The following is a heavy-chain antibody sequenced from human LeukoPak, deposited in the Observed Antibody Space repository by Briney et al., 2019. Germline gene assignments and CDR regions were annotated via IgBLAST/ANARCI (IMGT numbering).Heavy chain of an antibody. CDR1: GGSISSYY. D-gene: IGHD3-16*02. CDR3: ARGRYDYVWGSYQDDAFDI. V-gene: IGHV4-4*07. CDR2: IYTSGST. Sequence: SETLSLTCTVSGGSISSYYWSWIRQPAGKGLEWIGRIYTSGSTNYNPSLKSRVTMSVDTSKNQFSLKLSSVTAADTAVYYCARGRYDYVWGSYQDDAFDIWGRGTMVTVSS. J-gene: IGHJ3*02.